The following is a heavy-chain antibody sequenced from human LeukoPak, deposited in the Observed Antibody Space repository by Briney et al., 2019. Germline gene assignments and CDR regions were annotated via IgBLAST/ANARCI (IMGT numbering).Heavy chain of an antibody. J-gene: IGHJ6*02. CDR1: GYTFTSYD. D-gene: IGHD3-22*01. CDR2: MNPNSGNT. V-gene: IGHV1-8*01. Sequence: GASVKVSCKASGYTFTSYDINWVRQASGQGLEWMGGMNPNSGNTGYAQKFQGRVTMTRNTSISTAYMELSSLRSEDTAVYYCASESYYYDSSGSFYYYGMDVWGQGTTVTVSS. CDR3: ASESYYYDSSGSFYYYGMDV.